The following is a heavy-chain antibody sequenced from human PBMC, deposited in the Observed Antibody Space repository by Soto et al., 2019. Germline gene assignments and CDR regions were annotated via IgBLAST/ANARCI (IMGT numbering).Heavy chain of an antibody. Sequence: SETLSLTCTVSGGSISSYYWSWIRQPPGKGLEWIGYIYYSGSTNYNPSLKSRVTISVDTSKNQFSLKLSSVTAADTAVYYCARGTEKLWLSYYGMDVWGQGTTVTVSS. CDR2: IYYSGST. CDR3: ARGTEKLWLSYYGMDV. CDR1: GGSISSYY. D-gene: IGHD5-18*01. J-gene: IGHJ6*02. V-gene: IGHV4-59*01.